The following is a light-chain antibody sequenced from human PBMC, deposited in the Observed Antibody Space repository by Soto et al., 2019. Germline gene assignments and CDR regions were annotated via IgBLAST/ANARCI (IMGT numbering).Light chain of an antibody. V-gene: IGKV1-9*01. CDR2: AAS. J-gene: IGKJ4*01. Sequence: DIQLTQSPSFLSASVADRVTITCRASQGISSYLAWYQQKPGKAPKLLIYAASTLKSGAPSRFSGSGSGTESTLTVNRVPPEDFAAYYCHQLNSYSFTFGGGTKVEIK. CDR1: QGISSY. CDR3: HQLNSYSFT.